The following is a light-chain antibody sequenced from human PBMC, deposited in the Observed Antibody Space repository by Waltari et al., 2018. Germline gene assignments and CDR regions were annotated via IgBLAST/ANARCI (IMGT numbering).Light chain of an antibody. CDR1: QSDGPY. J-gene: IGKJ4*01. Sequence: EIVLTQSPAILSFSPGERATLSCRASQSDGPYLAWYQQRPGQSPRLLIYDESDRPPGIPARFSGSGSETDFTLAISSLQPEDFAVYYCQQRRNGPLTFGGGTRVQI. CDR2: DES. CDR3: QQRRNGPLT. V-gene: IGKV3-11*01.